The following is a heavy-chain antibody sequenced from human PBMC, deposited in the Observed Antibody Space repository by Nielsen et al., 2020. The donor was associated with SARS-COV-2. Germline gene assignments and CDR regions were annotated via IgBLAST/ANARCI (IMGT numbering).Heavy chain of an antibody. J-gene: IGHJ5*02. V-gene: IGHV7-4-1*02. D-gene: IGHD5-12*01. Sequence: ASVKVSCKASGYIFTSYAMNWVRQAPGQGLEWMGWINTNTGNPTYAQGFTGRFVFSLDTSVSTAYLQISSLKAEDTAVYYCARVATISTVNWFDPWGQGTLVTVSS. CDR3: ARVATISTVNWFDP. CDR1: GYIFTSYA. CDR2: INTNTGNP.